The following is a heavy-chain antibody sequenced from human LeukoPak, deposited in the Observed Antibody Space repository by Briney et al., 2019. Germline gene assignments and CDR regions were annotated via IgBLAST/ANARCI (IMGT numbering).Heavy chain of an antibody. CDR3: ARDGNPWNLDV. J-gene: IGHJ2*01. V-gene: IGHV4-59*01. CDR1: GGTISPYY. CDR2: IYYSGRT. D-gene: IGHD1-14*01. Sequence: PSKTLSLTCTVSGGTISPYYWTWIRQSPGKALEWIGYIYYSGRTSYNPSLKSRVTMSVGTSENQFSLQLNSVTAADTAVYYCARDGNPWNLDVWGRGTLVTVSS.